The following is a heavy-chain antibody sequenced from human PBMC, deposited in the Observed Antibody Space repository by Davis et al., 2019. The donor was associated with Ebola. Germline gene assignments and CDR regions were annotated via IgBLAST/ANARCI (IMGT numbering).Heavy chain of an antibody. CDR3: ARERWLAPYSNYRNYYYGMDV. D-gene: IGHD4-11*01. Sequence: SETLSLTCTVSGDGSISSSNDYCGWIRQSPGKGLEWIGEINHSGSTNYNPSLKSRVTISVDTSKNQFSLKLSSVTAADTAVYYCARERWLAPYSNYRNYYYGMDVWGQGTTVTVSS. CDR2: INHSGST. J-gene: IGHJ6*02. V-gene: IGHV4-39*07. CDR1: GDGSISSSNDY.